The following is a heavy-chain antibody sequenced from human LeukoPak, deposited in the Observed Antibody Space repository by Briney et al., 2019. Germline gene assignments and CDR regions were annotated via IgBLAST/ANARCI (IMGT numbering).Heavy chain of an antibody. Sequence: PGGSLRLSCAVSGFTFSSYTMNWVRQAPGKGLEWVSSISSRSSYIYYADSVKGRFTISRDNAKNSLYLQMNSLRAEDTAVYYCARVSGAAPHGYWGQGTLVTVSS. D-gene: IGHD3-3*01. CDR3: ARVSGAAPHGY. CDR1: GFTFSSYT. J-gene: IGHJ4*02. V-gene: IGHV3-21*01. CDR2: ISSRSSYI.